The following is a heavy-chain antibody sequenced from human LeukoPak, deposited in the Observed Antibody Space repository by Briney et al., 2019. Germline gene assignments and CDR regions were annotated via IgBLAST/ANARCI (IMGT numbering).Heavy chain of an antibody. CDR3: ARDDGGSYDY. V-gene: IGHV3-72*01. D-gene: IGHD3-16*01. CDR2: SRNKANSYAT. J-gene: IGHJ4*02. CDR1: GFTFSDYY. Sequence: PGGSLRLSCAAPGFTFSDYYMDWVRQTPGKGLEWVGRSRNKANSYATEYVPSVKGRFTISRDASKNSLYLQINSLRTEDTAVYYCARDDGGSYDYWGQGTLVIVSS.